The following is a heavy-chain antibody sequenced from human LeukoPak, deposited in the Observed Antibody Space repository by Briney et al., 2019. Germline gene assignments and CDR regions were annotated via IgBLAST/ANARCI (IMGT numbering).Heavy chain of an antibody. Sequence: GGSLRLSCAGSGFIFGNAWMSWVRQAPGKGLEWVGRIKSKTDGGTTDYPAPVKGRFTISRDDSKNTLYLQMKSLKTEDTAVYYCTTDAATEVSLDYWGRGTLVTVSS. CDR2: IKSKTDGGTT. J-gene: IGHJ4*02. V-gene: IGHV3-15*01. CDR1: GFIFGNAW. D-gene: IGHD6-25*01. CDR3: TTDAATEVSLDY.